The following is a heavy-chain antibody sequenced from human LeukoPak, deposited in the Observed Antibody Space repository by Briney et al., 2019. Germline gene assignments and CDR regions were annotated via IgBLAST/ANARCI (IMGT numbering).Heavy chain of an antibody. J-gene: IGHJ3*02. CDR2: IFPNSGGT. Sequence: ASVKVSCKASGYTFTDYHIHWVRQAPGQGLAWMGWIFPNSGGTNYAQHFQGRVSMSSDTSISTVYMELSRLRSDDTAVYYCAKSSSSSWYSHAFDIWGQGTVVTVSS. V-gene: IGHV1-2*02. CDR1: GYTFTDYH. D-gene: IGHD2-2*01. CDR3: AKSSSSSWYSHAFDI.